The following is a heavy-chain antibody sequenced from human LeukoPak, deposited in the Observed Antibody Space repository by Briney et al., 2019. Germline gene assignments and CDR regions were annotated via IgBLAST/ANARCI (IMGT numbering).Heavy chain of an antibody. J-gene: IGHJ5*02. CDR1: GGSISSCCCC. V-gene: IGHV4-61*02. Sequence: SETLSLTCTVSGGSISSCCCCWIWNRQPAGKGLEWVGRIYTSGSTNYNPSIKSRVTISVDTSKNQLSLKLSSVTAADTAVYYCATYDYGVNNWFDPWGQGTLVTVSS. CDR3: ATYDYGVNNWFDP. D-gene: IGHD4-17*01. CDR2: IYTSGST.